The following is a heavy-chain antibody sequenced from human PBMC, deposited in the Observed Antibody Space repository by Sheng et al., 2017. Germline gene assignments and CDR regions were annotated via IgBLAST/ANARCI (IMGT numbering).Heavy chain of an antibody. V-gene: IGHV3-53*01. CDR3: ARERWYYGSGSYYRGYCFDY. J-gene: IGHJ4*02. CDR1: GFTVSSNS. CDR2: IYSGGST. D-gene: IGHD3-10*01. Sequence: EVQLVESGGGLIQPGGSLTLSCAASGFTVSSNSMSWVRQAPGKGLQWVSVIYSGGSTYYADSVKGRFTISRDNSKNTLSLQMNSLRAEDTAVYYCARERWYYGSGSYYRGYCFDYWGQGTLVTVSS.